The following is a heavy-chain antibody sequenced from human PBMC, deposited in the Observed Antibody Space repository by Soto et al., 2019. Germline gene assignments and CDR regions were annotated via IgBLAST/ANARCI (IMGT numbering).Heavy chain of an antibody. D-gene: IGHD3-22*01. V-gene: IGHV3-30*18. Sequence: PGGSLRLSCAASGFTFSSYGMHWVRQAPGKGLEWVAVISYDGSNKYYADSVKGRFTISRDNSKNTLYLQMNSLRAEDTAVYYCAKDLGYYYDSSGSPIDYWGQGTLVTVSS. CDR2: ISYDGSNK. CDR1: GFTFSSYG. J-gene: IGHJ4*02. CDR3: AKDLGYYYDSSGSPIDY.